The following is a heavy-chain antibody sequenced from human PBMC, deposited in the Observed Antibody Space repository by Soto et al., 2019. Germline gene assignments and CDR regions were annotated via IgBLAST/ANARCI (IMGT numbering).Heavy chain of an antibody. V-gene: IGHV3-74*01. CDR3: PRGGLDHFEY. J-gene: IGHJ4*02. Sequence: VVSLRLSCSTSGVSFIDGVMHWFRQVPGKGLVWVSLINKDASYKNYADFVEGRFTISRDDEKSELYLHMDRLRAEDTAVYYCPRGGLDHFEYLGKRDLVTVS. CDR1: GVSFIDGV. D-gene: IGHD1-1*01. CDR2: INKDASYK.